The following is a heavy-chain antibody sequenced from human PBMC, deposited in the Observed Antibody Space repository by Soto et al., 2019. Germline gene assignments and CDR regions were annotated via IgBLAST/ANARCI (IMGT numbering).Heavy chain of an antibody. V-gene: IGHV3-15*07. CDR3: TTAYYYDSSGVVDY. Sequence: EVQLVESGGGLVKPGGSLRLSCAASGFTFSNAWMNWVRQAPGKGLEWVGRIKSKTDGGTTDYAAPVKGRFTISRDDSKNTLYLQMNSLKTEDTAVYYCTTAYYYDSSGVVDYWGQGTLVTVSS. J-gene: IGHJ4*02. CDR2: IKSKTDGGTT. D-gene: IGHD3-22*01. CDR1: GFTFSNAW.